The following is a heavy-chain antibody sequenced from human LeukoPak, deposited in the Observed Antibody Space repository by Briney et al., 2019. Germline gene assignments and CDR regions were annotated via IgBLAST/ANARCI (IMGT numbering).Heavy chain of an antibody. Sequence: PGGSLRLSCAASGFTFSSYAMTWVRQAPGKGLEWVSAISDDGDTKYTDSVKGRFTISRDNSKNTLYLQMNSLRAEDTVIYYCTKDWSADYWGQGTLVTVSS. J-gene: IGHJ4*02. V-gene: IGHV3-23*01. CDR3: TKDWSADY. CDR1: GFTFSSYA. CDR2: ISDDGDT.